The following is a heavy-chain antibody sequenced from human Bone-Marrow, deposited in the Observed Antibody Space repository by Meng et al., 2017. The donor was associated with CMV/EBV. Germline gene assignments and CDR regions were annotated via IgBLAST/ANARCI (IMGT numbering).Heavy chain of an antibody. CDR3: AKYSAVGERLYYFDY. V-gene: IGHV3-23*01. Sequence: GESLKISCAASGLTFSSYGMSWVRQAPGKGLEWVSAISASAGGTYYADSVKGRFTISRDNAKNTLYLQMNSLRAEDTAVYYCAKYSAVGERLYYFDYWCQGTLVTISS. J-gene: IGHJ4*02. CDR1: GLTFSSYG. D-gene: IGHD2-21*01. CDR2: ISASAGGT.